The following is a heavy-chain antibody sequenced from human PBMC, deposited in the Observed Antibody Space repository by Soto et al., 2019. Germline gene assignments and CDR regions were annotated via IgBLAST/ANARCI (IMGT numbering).Heavy chain of an antibody. CDR2: IKQDGSEK. V-gene: IGHV3-7*01. CDR1: GFTCGDHC. D-gene: IGHD2-2*01. Sequence: GGSLRLSWAASGFTCGDHCSSWVRQAPGKGLEWVANIKQDGSEKYYVDSVKGRFTISRDNAKNSLYLQMNSLRAEDTAVYYCARVPPAARLFDYWGQGTLVTVSS. CDR3: ARVPPAARLFDY. J-gene: IGHJ4*02.